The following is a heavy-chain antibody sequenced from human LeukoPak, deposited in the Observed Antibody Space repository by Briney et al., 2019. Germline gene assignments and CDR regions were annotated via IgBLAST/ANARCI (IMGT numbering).Heavy chain of an antibody. J-gene: IGHJ4*02. D-gene: IGHD3-22*01. CDR1: GFTFSSYG. Sequence: PGRSLRLSCAASGFTFSSYGMHWVRQAPGKGLEWVAVIWYDGSNKYYADSVKGRFTISRDNSKNTLYLQMNSLRAEDTAVYYCASTSSGYFLDYWGQGTLVTVSS. CDR3: ASTSSGYFLDY. V-gene: IGHV3-33*01. CDR2: IWYDGSNK.